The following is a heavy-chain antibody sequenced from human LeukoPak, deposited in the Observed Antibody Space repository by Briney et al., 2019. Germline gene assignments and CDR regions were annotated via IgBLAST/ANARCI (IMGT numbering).Heavy chain of an antibody. CDR1: GYTFTSYG. V-gene: IGHV1-18*01. Sequence: ASVKVSCKASGYTFTSYGISWVRQAPGQGLEWMGGISAYNGNTNYAQKLQGRVTMTTDTSTSTAYMELRSLRSDDTAVYYCAREESSGWYDYLDYWGQGTLVTVSS. CDR3: AREESSGWYDYLDY. J-gene: IGHJ4*02. CDR2: ISAYNGNT. D-gene: IGHD6-19*01.